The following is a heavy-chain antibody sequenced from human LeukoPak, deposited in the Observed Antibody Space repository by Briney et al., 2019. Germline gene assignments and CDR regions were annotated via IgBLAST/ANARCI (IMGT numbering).Heavy chain of an antibody. D-gene: IGHD6-19*01. CDR2: IWYDGSNK. Sequence: PGRSLRLSCAASGFTFSSYGMHWVRQAPGKGLEWVAVIWYDGSNKYYADSVKGRFTISRDNSKNTLYLQMNSLRAEDTAVYYCARGNGSGWYLDYWGQGTLVTVSS. V-gene: IGHV3-33*01. J-gene: IGHJ4*02. CDR3: ARGNGSGWYLDY. CDR1: GFTFSSYG.